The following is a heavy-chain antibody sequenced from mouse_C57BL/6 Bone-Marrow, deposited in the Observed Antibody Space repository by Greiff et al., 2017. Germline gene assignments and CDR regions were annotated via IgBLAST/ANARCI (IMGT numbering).Heavy chain of an antibody. CDR1: GFTFSDYG. D-gene: IGHD1-1*01. J-gene: IGHJ4*01. V-gene: IGHV5-17*01. CDR3: AITTVVATDAMDY. CDR2: ISSGSSTI. Sequence: EVHLVESGGGLVKPGGSLKLSCAASGFTFSDYGMHWVRQAPEKGLEWVAYISSGSSTIYYADTVKGRFTFSRDNAKNTLFLQMTSLRSEDTAMYYCAITTVVATDAMDYWGQGTSVTVSS.